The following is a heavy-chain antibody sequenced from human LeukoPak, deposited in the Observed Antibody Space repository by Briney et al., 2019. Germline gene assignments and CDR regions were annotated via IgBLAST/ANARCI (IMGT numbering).Heavy chain of an antibody. V-gene: IGHV1-69*13. CDR3: ARPAQYAPRLCCSGGSCYEHFDY. CDR2: IIPIFGTA. D-gene: IGHD2-15*01. Sequence: PWASVKVSCKASGGTFSSFAISWVRQAPGQGLEWMGGIIPIFGTANYAQKFQGRVTITADESTSTAYMELSSLRSEDTAVYYCARPAQYAPRLCCSGGSCYEHFDYWGQGTLVTVSS. J-gene: IGHJ4*02. CDR1: GGTFSSFA.